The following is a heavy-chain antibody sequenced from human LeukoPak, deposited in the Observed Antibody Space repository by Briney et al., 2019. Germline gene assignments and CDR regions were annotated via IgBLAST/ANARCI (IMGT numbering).Heavy chain of an antibody. CDR1: GYSFTNYW. CDR3: ALSSGAYDSAGYFDY. D-gene: IGHD3-22*01. V-gene: IGHV5-51*01. Sequence: GESLKISCKGSGYSFTNYWIGWVRKMPGKGLEWMGIIYPNASDTRYSPSFRGQVTISADKSITTAYLQWNSLKASDTAMYYCALSSGAYDSAGYFDYWGQGTLVTVSS. CDR2: IYPNASDT. J-gene: IGHJ4*02.